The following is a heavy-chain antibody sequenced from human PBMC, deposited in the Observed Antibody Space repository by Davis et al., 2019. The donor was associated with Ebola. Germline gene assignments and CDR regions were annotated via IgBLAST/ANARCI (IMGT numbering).Heavy chain of an antibody. V-gene: IGHV1-46*01. CDR3: ARDRVLTGYYDDSDY. D-gene: IGHD3-9*01. J-gene: IGHJ4*02. Sequence: AASVKVSCKTSGYTFTNFYIHWVRQAPGQGLEWMGIINPSGGSTTYTQKFQGRVTMTRDTSTSTVYMELSSLASEDTAVYYCARDRVLTGYYDDSDYWGQGTLVTVSS. CDR2: INPSGGST. CDR1: GYTFTNFY.